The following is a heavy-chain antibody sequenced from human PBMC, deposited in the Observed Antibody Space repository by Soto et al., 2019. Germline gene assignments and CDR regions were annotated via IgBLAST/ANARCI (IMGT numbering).Heavy chain of an antibody. J-gene: IGHJ4*02. V-gene: IGHV3-30*18. D-gene: IGHD3-22*01. CDR2: ISYDGSNV. Sequence: QVQLVESGGGVVQPGRSLRLSCAASGSTFSSYGMHWVRQAPGKGLEWVTHISYDGSNVHYTDSVKGRFTISRDNSKNTLYLQMNSLRAEDTAVYYCAKDTYYHDSSGYYVFDYWGQGTLVTVSS. CDR1: GSTFSSYG. CDR3: AKDTYYHDSSGYYVFDY.